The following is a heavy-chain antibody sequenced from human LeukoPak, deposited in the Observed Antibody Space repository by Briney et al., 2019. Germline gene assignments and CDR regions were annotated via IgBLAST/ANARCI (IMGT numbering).Heavy chain of an antibody. V-gene: IGHV1-69-2*01. CDR2: VDLEDGDT. Sequence: ATVKISCKASGYTFNDYYIHWVQQAPGKGLEWMGRVDLEDGDTIYAEKFQGRVTITADTSTDTAYMGLSSLRSFDTAVYYCARGSRSFDWLRSYFDFWGQGTLVSVSS. J-gene: IGHJ4*02. CDR3: ARGSRSFDWLRSYFDF. CDR1: GYTFNDYY. D-gene: IGHD3-9*01.